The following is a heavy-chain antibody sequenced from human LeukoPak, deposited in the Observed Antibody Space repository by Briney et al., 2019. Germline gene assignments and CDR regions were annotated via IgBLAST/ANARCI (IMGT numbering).Heavy chain of an antibody. CDR1: GGSISSYY. Sequence: PSETLSLTCTVSGGSISSYYWSWIRQPAGKGLEWIGRIYTSGSTYYNPSLKSRVTISVDTSKNQFSLKLSSATAADTAVYYCARGRDNTGYSSGWYRDYYYYGMDVWGQGTTVTVSS. J-gene: IGHJ6*02. CDR2: IYTSGST. V-gene: IGHV4-4*07. D-gene: IGHD6-19*01. CDR3: ARGRDNTGYSSGWYRDYYYYGMDV.